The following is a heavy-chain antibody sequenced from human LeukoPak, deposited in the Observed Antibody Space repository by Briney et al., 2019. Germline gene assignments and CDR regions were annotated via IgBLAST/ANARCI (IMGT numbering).Heavy chain of an antibody. V-gene: IGHV4-30-4*01. CDR2: IYYSGST. CDR3: AKVGGLAVAGTDNWMDP. Sequence: SQTLSLTCTVSGGSISSGDYYWSWIRQPPGKGLEWIGYIYYSGSTYYNPSLEGRVTISVDTSKNQFSLKLSSVTAADTAVYSCAKVGGLAVAGTDNWMDPWGQGTLVTVSS. J-gene: IGHJ5*02. D-gene: IGHD6-19*01. CDR1: GGSISSGDYY.